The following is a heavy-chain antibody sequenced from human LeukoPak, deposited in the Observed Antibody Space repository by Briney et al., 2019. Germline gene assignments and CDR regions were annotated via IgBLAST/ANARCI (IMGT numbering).Heavy chain of an antibody. D-gene: IGHD6-19*01. CDR3: ARAGRWFSRSLVAGRRYYFDY. CDR2: MNPNSGNT. V-gene: IGHV1-8*03. CDR1: GYTFTSYD. Sequence: GASVKVSCKASGYTFTSYDINWVRQATGQGLEWMGWMNPNSGNTGYAQKFQGRVTITRNTSISTAYMELSSLRSEDTAVYYCARAGRWFSRSLVAGRRYYFDYWGQGTLVTVSS. J-gene: IGHJ4*02.